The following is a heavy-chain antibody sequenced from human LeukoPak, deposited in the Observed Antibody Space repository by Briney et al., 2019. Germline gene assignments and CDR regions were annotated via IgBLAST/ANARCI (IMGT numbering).Heavy chain of an antibody. Sequence: GRSLRLYCAASGFTFSSNGMHWVRQAPGKGLEWVAVISYDGSKKYYADSVKGRFTVSRDDSKNTLYLQMNSLRAEDTAVYYCAKDRSSSWAFDYWGQGTLVTVSS. CDR2: ISYDGSKK. CDR3: AKDRSSSWAFDY. J-gene: IGHJ4*02. CDR1: GFTFSSNG. V-gene: IGHV3-30*18. D-gene: IGHD6-13*01.